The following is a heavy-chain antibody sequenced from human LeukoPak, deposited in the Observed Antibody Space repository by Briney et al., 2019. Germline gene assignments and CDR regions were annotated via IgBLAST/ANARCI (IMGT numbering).Heavy chain of an antibody. CDR3: ARGGDIVVVPAASNWFDP. D-gene: IGHD2-2*01. V-gene: IGHV4-34*01. J-gene: IGHJ5*02. CDR1: GGSFSGYY. CDR2: INHSGST. Sequence: PSETLSLTCAVYGGSFSGYYWSWIRQPPGKGLEWIGEINHSGSTNYNPSLKSRVTISVDTSKNQFSLKLSSVTAADTAVYYCARGGDIVVVPAASNWFDPRGQGTLVTVSS.